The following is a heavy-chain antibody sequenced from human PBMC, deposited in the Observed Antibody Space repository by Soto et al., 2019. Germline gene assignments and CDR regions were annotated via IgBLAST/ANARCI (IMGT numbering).Heavy chain of an antibody. CDR3: ARRGEDFFLVGGIWGAFDY. V-gene: IGHV4-34*01. D-gene: IGHD1-26*01. CDR2: INHSGST. CDR1: GGTCRDYY. J-gene: IGHJ4*02. Sequence: PLDPQPLSCAVLGGTCRDYYWRRISKPPGKGLEWIGEINHSGSTNYNPSLKSRVTISRDNAKNTLYLQMNSLRAEDTAVYYCARRGEDFFLVGGIWGAFDYWGQGILVTVSS.